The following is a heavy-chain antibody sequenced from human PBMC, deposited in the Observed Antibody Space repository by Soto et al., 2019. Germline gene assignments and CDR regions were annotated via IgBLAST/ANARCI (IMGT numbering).Heavy chain of an antibody. CDR3: AKSFSSNWYDYFDY. D-gene: IGHD6-13*01. CDR2: ISGSGGST. J-gene: IGHJ4*02. CDR1: GITFSTYA. V-gene: IGHV3-23*01. Sequence: GESLKISCAASGITFSTYAMSWVRQAPGKGLEWVSAISGSGGSTYYADSVKGRFTISRDKSKNTLYLQMNSLRAEDTALYYCAKSFSSNWYDYFDYWGQGSLVTVSS.